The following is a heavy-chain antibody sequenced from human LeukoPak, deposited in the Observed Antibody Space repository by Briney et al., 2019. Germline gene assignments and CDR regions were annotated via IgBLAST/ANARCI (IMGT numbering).Heavy chain of an antibody. CDR3: ASGQGSSWYYYFDY. D-gene: IGHD6-13*01. Sequence: ASAKVSCKASGYTFTSYGISWVRLAPGQGLEWMGWISAYNGNTNYAQKLQGRVTMTTDTSTSTAYMELRSPRSDDTAVYYCASGQGSSWYYYFDYWGQGTLVTVSS. CDR2: ISAYNGNT. J-gene: IGHJ4*02. CDR1: GYTFTSYG. V-gene: IGHV1-18*01.